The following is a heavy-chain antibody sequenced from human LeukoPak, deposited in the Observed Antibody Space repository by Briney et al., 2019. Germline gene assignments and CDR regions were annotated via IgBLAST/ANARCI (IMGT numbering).Heavy chain of an antibody. V-gene: IGHV1-2*02. CDR1: GYTFTGYY. CDR3: ARGGRGDSSGYYYVGFDY. Sequence: ASVKVSCKASGYTFTGYYMHWVRQAPGQGLEWMGWINPNSGGTNYAQKFQGRVTMTRDTSISTAYMELSSLRSEDTAVYYCARGGRGDSSGYYYVGFDYWGQGTLVTVSS. J-gene: IGHJ4*02. D-gene: IGHD3-22*01. CDR2: INPNSGGT.